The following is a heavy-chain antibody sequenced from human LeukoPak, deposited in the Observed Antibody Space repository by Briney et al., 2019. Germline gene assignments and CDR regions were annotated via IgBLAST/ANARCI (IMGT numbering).Heavy chain of an antibody. Sequence: GASVKVSCKAFGYTFRSYYMHWVRQAPGQGLEWMGIINPSGDTTSYAQKFQDRVTMTRDTSTSTVYMELSSLRSEDTAVYYCARETRSLVIGAAAGPWNYWGQGTLVTVSS. CDR2: INPSGDTT. V-gene: IGHV1-46*01. CDR3: ARETRSLVIGAAAGPWNY. D-gene: IGHD6-13*01. CDR1: GYTFRSYY. J-gene: IGHJ4*02.